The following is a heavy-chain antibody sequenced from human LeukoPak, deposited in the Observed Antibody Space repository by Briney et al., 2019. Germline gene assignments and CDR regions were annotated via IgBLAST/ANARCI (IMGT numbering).Heavy chain of an antibody. CDR3: AGVRVGSFNWFDP. V-gene: IGHV3-74*01. Sequence: GGSLRLSCAASGFTFSDYWMHWVRQAPGKGLVWVSRINADGSATSYADSVKGRFTSFRDNAKNTLYLQMNSLRAEDTAVYYCAGVRVGSFNWFDPWGQGTLVTVSS. CDR2: INADGSAT. CDR1: GFTFSDYW. J-gene: IGHJ5*02. D-gene: IGHD3-10*01.